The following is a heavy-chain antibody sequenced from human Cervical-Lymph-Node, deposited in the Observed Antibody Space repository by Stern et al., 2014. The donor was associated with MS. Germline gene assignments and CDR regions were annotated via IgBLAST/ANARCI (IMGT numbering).Heavy chain of an antibody. J-gene: IGHJ3*01. V-gene: IGHV4-59*01. CDR3: ARLYASGWYDAFDF. Sequence: QVQLQESGPGLVKPSETLSLTCTVSGSSMSSFYWNWIRQPPGKGLEWIGYIYDSGSTNFNPSLKSRVSISLDTSKNQFSLKLRSVTAADTAVYFCARLYASGWYDAFDFWGQGTMVSVSS. CDR1: GSSMSSFY. CDR2: IYDSGST. D-gene: IGHD6-19*01.